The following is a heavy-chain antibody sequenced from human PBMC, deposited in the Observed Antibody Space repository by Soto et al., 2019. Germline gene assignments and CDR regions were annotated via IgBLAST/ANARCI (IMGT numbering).Heavy chain of an antibody. CDR3: SRDKGERVAYGMDV. J-gene: IGHJ6*02. D-gene: IGHD3-16*01. CDR1: GFTVSNSE. V-gene: IGHV3-48*03. Sequence: AGGSLRLSCTASGFTVSNSEMSWVRQAPGKGLEWVSYINEDGTTFYADSVKGRFTISRDSAENSLFLQMNSLRGDDTAVYYCSRDKGERVAYGMDVWGQGTTVTVSS. CDR2: INEDGTT.